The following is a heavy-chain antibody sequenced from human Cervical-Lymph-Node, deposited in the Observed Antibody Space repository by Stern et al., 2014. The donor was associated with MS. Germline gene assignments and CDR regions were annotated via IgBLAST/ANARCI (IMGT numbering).Heavy chain of an antibody. Sequence: QLVESGPEVKKPGTSVKVSCKASGFTITSSAVQWVRQARGQHLEWIGWIGVGSGNTNYAQKFQERVTITRDMSTSTAYMELSSLRSEDTAVYYCAAEPMYYSDSVGAFDIWGQGTMVTVSS. CDR1: GFTITSSA. CDR3: AAEPMYYSDSVGAFDI. V-gene: IGHV1-58*01. J-gene: IGHJ3*02. CDR2: IGVGSGNT. D-gene: IGHD3-22*01.